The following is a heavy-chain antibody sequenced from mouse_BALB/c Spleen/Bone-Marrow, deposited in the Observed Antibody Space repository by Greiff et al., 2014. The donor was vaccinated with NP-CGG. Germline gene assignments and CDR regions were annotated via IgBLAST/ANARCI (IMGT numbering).Heavy chain of an antibody. D-gene: IGHD2-10*02. CDR3: ARSYGNWYFDV. Sequence: YIYPYNGGTGYNQKFKSKATLTVDNSSSTAYMELRSLXSEDSAVYYCARSYGNWYFDVWGAGTTVTVSS. J-gene: IGHJ1*01. CDR2: IYPYNGGT. V-gene: IGHV1S29*02.